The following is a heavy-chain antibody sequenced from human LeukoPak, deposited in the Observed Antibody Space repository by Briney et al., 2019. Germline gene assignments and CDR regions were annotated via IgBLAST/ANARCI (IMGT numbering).Heavy chain of an antibody. D-gene: IGHD6-19*01. Sequence: PGGSLRLSCAASKFAFSSYAMNWVRQAPGKGLEWVANIKRDGSEKYYVDSVKGRFTISRDNAKNSLDLQMNSLRVEDTAVYYCARLGPASSGWPESFDYWGQGTLVTVSS. V-gene: IGHV3-7*03. CDR1: KFAFSSYA. CDR2: IKRDGSEK. J-gene: IGHJ4*02. CDR3: ARLGPASSGWPESFDY.